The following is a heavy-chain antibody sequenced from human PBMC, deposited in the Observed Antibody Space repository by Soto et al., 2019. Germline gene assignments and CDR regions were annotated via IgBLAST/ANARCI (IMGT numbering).Heavy chain of an antibody. CDR3: ANSRPGPVSGTFDY. D-gene: IGHD3-10*01. V-gene: IGHV3-30*04. CDR2: ISYDGSNK. Sequence: PGGSLRLSCAASGFTFSSYAMHWVRQAPGKGLEWVAVISYDGSNKYYADSVKGRFTISRDNSKNTLYLQMNSLRAEDTAVYYCANSRPGPVSGTFDYWGQGTLVTVSS. J-gene: IGHJ4*02. CDR1: GFTFSSYA.